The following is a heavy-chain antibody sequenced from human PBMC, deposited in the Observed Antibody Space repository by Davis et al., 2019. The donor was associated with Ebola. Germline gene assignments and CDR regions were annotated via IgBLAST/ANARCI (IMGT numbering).Heavy chain of an antibody. J-gene: IGHJ4*02. V-gene: IGHV4-39*07. Sequence: MPSETLSLTCTVSGGSIISSSSYWGWIRQPPRKGLEWIGSIYHSGSTYYNPSLKSRVTISLDTSRNHFSLKLNSVTAADAAVYYCATGITVPTVFDSWGQGTLVSVSS. CDR3: ATGITVPTVFDS. D-gene: IGHD6-19*01. CDR1: GGSIISSSSY. CDR2: IYHSGST.